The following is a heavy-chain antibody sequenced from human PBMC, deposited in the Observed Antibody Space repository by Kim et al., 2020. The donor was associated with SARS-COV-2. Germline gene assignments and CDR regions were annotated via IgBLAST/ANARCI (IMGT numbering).Heavy chain of an antibody. J-gene: IGHJ5*02. CDR3: ARDRVAAAGIPWFDP. D-gene: IGHD6-13*01. Sequence: GGSLRLSCAASGFTFSSYAMHWVRQAPGKGLEWVAAISYDGSNKYYADSVKGRFTISRDNSKNTLYLQMNSLRAEDTAVYYCARDRVAAAGIPWFDPWGQGSRVTASS. CDR1: GFTFSSYA. V-gene: IGHV3-30*04. CDR2: ISYDGSNK.